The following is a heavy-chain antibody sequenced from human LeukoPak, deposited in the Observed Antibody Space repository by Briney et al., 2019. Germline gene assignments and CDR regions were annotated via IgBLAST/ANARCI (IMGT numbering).Heavy chain of an antibody. Sequence: ASVTVSCKASGYTFTGYYMHWVRQAPGQGLAWMGWINPNSGGTNYAQKFRGRVTMTRDTSISTAYMELSRLRSDDTAVYYCARVRRGWYEDYWGQGTLVTVSS. D-gene: IGHD6-19*01. CDR1: GYTFTGYY. CDR3: ARVRRGWYEDY. V-gene: IGHV1-2*02. CDR2: INPNSGGT. J-gene: IGHJ4*02.